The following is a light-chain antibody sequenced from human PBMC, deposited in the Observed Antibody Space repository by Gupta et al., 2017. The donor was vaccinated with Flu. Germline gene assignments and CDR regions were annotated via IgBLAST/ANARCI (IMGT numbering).Light chain of an antibody. CDR1: QSISSY. Sequence: PSSLSASVGDRVTITCRASQSISSYVSWYQQKPGKAPKLLIYAATSLQSGVPSRFSGSGSGTDFTLTISRLQPEDLAVYCCQQSHSPPYAFGQGTKMEIK. CDR2: AAT. CDR3: QQSHSPPYA. J-gene: IGKJ2*01. V-gene: IGKV1-39*01.